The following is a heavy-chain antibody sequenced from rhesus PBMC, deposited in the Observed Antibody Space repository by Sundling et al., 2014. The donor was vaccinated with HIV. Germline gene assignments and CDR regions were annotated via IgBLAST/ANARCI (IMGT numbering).Heavy chain of an antibody. CDR1: GGSISESYY. CDR3: ARERGSRVDF. Sequence: QVQLQESGPGLWRPSETLSLTCDVSGGSISESYYWGWIRQPPGKGLEWIGSIYVGIVNTSYNPSLKSRVTISTDTSNNQFSLNLISVTAADTAVYYCARERGSRVDFWGQGVLVTVSS. CDR2: IYVGIVNT. V-gene: IGHV4S10*01. D-gene: IGHD5-42*01. J-gene: IGHJ4*01.